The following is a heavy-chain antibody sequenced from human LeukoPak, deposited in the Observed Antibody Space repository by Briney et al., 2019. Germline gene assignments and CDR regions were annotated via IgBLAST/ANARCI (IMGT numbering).Heavy chain of an antibody. CDR2: IYPGDSDT. CDR3: ARQGIVMDTFDV. Sequence: GESLKISCKDSEDSFSSHWIGWVRQMPGKSLEWMGIIYPGDSDTRYSPSFQGQVTISADKSNSTAYLQWSSLKTSDTAMYYCARQGIVMDTFDVWGQGTMVTVSS. J-gene: IGHJ3*01. CDR1: EDSFSSHW. V-gene: IGHV5-51*01. D-gene: IGHD2-21*01.